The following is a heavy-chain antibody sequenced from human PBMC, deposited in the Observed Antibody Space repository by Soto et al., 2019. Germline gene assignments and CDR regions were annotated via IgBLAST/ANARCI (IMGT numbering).Heavy chain of an antibody. Sequence: GGSLKLSCAASGFTFTGYYMTWIRQAPGKGLEWVSYISSSGSTIYSADSVKGRFTISRDNPKNSLYLQMNSLRAEDTAVYYCARRSGTDKFFFDYWGQGALVTVSS. CDR1: GFTFTGYY. D-gene: IGHD6-13*01. J-gene: IGHJ4*02. CDR2: ISSSGSTI. V-gene: IGHV3-11*01. CDR3: ARRSGTDKFFFDY.